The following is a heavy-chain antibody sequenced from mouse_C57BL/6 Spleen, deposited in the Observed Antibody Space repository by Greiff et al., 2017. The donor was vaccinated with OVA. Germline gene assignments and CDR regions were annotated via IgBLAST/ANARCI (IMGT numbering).Heavy chain of an antibody. CDR3: ARHESYYGSSYDAMDY. CDR2: IWSDGST. D-gene: IGHD1-1*01. V-gene: IGHV2-6-1*01. J-gene: IGHJ4*01. Sequence: QVQLKESGPGLVAPSQCLSITCTVSGFSLTSYGVHWVRQPPGKGLEWLVVIWSDGSTTYNSAHKSRLSISKDNSKSQVFLKMNSLQTDDTAMYYCARHESYYGSSYDAMDYWGQGTSVTVSS. CDR1: GFSLTSYG.